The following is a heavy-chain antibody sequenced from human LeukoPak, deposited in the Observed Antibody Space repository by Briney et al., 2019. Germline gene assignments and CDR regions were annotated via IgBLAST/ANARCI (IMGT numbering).Heavy chain of an antibody. CDR2: INSDGSST. CDR3: ARWASSTWYYGMDV. D-gene: IGHD6-13*01. V-gene: IGHV3-74*01. Sequence: GGSLRLSCAASGFTFSSYWMYWVRQAPGKGLVWVSRINSDGSSTSYADSVKGRFTISRDNAKNTLYLQMNSLRAEDTAVYYCARWASSTWYYGMDVWGQGTTVTVSS. J-gene: IGHJ6*02. CDR1: GFTFSSYW.